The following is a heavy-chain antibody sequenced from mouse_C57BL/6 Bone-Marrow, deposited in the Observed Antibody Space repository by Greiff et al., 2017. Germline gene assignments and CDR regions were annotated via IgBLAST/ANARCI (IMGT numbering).Heavy chain of an antibody. D-gene: IGHD2-5*01. CDR1: GYTFTSYW. CDR2: IHPNSGST. J-gene: IGHJ4*01. CDR3: ATYYSNDYYAMDY. Sequence: VQLQQSGAELVKPGASVKLSCKASGYTFTSYWMHWVKPRPGQGLEWIGMIHPNSGSTNYNEKFKSKATLTVDKSSSTAYMQLSSLTSEDSAVYYCATYYSNDYYAMDYWGQGTSVTVSS. V-gene: IGHV1-64*01.